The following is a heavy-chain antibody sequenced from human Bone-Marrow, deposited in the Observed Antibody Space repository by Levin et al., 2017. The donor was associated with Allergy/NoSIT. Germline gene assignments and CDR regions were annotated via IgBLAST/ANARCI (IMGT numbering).Heavy chain of an antibody. CDR2: IWNDGSSE. CDR3: ARDSGHCSGGSCAGGAFDI. CDR1: GFTFSNYV. Sequence: QAGGSLRLSCAASGFTFSNYVMHWVRRAPGKGLEWVALIWNDGSSEFYADSIEGRYTISRDNSKSTFYLQMNSLTADDTAMYYCARDSGHCSGGSCAGGAFDIWGQGIMVTVSS. J-gene: IGHJ3*02. D-gene: IGHD2-15*01. V-gene: IGHV3-33*01.